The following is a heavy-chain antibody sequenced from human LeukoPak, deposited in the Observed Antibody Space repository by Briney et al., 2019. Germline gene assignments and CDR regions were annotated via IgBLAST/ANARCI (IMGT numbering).Heavy chain of an antibody. CDR1: GGSISSYY. Sequence: PSETLSLTCTVSGGSISSYYWSWIRQPPGKGLEWIGYIYYSGSTNYNPSLKSRVTISVDTFKNQFSLKLSSVTAADTAVYYCAREPAYCGGDCSAFDIWGQGTMVTVSS. V-gene: IGHV4-59*01. CDR2: IYYSGST. J-gene: IGHJ3*02. CDR3: AREPAYCGGDCSAFDI. D-gene: IGHD2-21*02.